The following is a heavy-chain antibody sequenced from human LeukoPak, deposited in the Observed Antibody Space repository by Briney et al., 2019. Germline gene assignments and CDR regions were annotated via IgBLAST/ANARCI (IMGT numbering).Heavy chain of an antibody. CDR2: IYHSGST. V-gene: IGHV4-4*02. D-gene: IGHD2-2*01. Sequence: SETLSLTCAVSGGSISSSNWWSWVRQPPGKGLEWIGEIYHSGSTNYNPSLKSRVIISVDKSKNQFSLKLSSVTAADTAVYYCAREDIVVVPAAVGAFDIWGQGTMVTVSS. CDR3: AREDIVVVPAAVGAFDI. J-gene: IGHJ3*02. CDR1: GGSISSSNW.